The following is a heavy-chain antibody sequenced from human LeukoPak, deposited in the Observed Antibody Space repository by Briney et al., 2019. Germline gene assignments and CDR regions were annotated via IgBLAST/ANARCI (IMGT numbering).Heavy chain of an antibody. J-gene: IGHJ3*02. CDR1: GFTFSSYG. CDR3: ARDADSSSLAFDI. V-gene: IGHV3-30*02. Sequence: GGSLRLSCAASGFTFSSYGMHWVRQAPGKGLEWVSFIRYDGSNEYYADSVRGRFTISRDNSKNTLYLQMNSLRAEDTAVYYCARDADSSSLAFDIWGQGTMVTVSS. D-gene: IGHD6-13*01. CDR2: IRYDGSNE.